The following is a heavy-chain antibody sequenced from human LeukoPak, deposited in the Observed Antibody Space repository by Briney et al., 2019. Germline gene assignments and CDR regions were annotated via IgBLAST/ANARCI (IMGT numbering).Heavy chain of an antibody. CDR2: IYYGGAT. V-gene: IGHV4-39*07. CDR1: TGSISNSSYY. Sequence: PETLSLTCTVSTGSISNSSYYWGWFRQPPGKGLEWVGSIYYGGATYSTPSLKSRVTISLDTSNNQFSLRLSSVTGADTAVYYCARAVNYGDYGANAFDLWGQGTMVPVSS. CDR3: ARAVNYGDYGANAFDL. D-gene: IGHD4-17*01. J-gene: IGHJ3*01.